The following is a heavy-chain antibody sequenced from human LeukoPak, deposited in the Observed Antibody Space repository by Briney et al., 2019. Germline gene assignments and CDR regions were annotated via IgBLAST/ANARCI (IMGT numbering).Heavy chain of an antibody. Sequence: PGRSLRLSCAASGFTFTGYTMHWVRQAPGKGLEWVAVISSDGSSMYYADSVKGRFTISRDNSKNTLYLQMNSLRAEDTAVYYCAKTYTRNYYYGMDVWGQGTSVTVS. CDR2: ISSDGSSM. D-gene: IGHD3-16*01. CDR1: GFTFTGYT. CDR3: AKTYTRNYYYGMDV. J-gene: IGHJ6*02. V-gene: IGHV3-30*04.